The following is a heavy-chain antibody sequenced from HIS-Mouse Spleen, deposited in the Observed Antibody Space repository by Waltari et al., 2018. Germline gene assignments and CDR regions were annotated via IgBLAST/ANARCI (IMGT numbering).Heavy chain of an antibody. CDR1: GGSFSGYY. D-gene: IGHD1-26*01. CDR3: ARGRDSGSYYFDY. V-gene: IGHV4-34*01. CDR2: INHSGST. J-gene: IGHJ4*02. Sequence: QVQLQQWGAGLLKPSETLSLTCAVYGGSFSGYYWSWIRQPPGKGLEWIGEINHSGSTHYNPSLKSRVTISVDTSKNQFSLKLSSVTAADTAVYYCARGRDSGSYYFDYWGQGTLVTVSS.